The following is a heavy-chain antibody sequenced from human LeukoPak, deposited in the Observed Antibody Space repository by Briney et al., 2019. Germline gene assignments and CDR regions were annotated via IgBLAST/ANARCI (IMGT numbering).Heavy chain of an antibody. J-gene: IGHJ3*02. V-gene: IGHV3-33*01. D-gene: IGHD6-19*01. CDR3: AREEQSHAFDI. Sequence: GGSLRLSCAASGFTFSSYGMHWVRQAPGKGLEWVAVIWYDGSNKYHADSVKGRFTISRDNSKNTLYLQMNSLRAEDTAVYYCAREEQSHAFDIWGQGTMVTVSS. CDR2: IWYDGSNK. CDR1: GFTFSSYG.